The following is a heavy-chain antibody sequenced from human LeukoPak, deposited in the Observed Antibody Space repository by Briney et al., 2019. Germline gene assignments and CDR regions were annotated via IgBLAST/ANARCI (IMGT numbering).Heavy chain of an antibody. CDR2: IYHSGST. CDR1: GYSISSGYY. J-gene: IGHJ5*02. Sequence: PSETLSLTCTVSGYSISSGYYWGWIRQPPGKGLEWIGSIYHSGSTYYNPSLKSRVTISVDTSKNQFSLKLSSVTAADTAVYYCARAVCGGDCSNNWFDPWGQGTLVTVSS. D-gene: IGHD2-21*02. CDR3: ARAVCGGDCSNNWFDP. V-gene: IGHV4-38-2*02.